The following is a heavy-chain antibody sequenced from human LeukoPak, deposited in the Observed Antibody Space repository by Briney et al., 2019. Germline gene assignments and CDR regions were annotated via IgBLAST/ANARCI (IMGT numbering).Heavy chain of an antibody. CDR3: ASDRRGYSGSRGFDY. D-gene: IGHD5-12*01. J-gene: IGHJ4*02. V-gene: IGHV4-30-2*01. CDR1: GGSISSGGYY. CDR2: IYHSGST. Sequence: SQTLSLTCTVSGGSISSGGYYRSWIRQPPGKGLEWIGYIYHSGSTNYNPSLKSRVTISVDTSKNQFSLKLSSVTAADTAVYYCASDRRGYSGSRGFDYWGQGTLVTVSS.